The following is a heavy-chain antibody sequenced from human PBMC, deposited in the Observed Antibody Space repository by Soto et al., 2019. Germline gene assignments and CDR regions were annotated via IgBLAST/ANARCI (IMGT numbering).Heavy chain of an antibody. Sequence: SDTLSLTCSVSGYSVTSSDYYWAWIRQPPGKGLEWIGSMFYSGLTYYNPSLKSRVTLSVDTSKNQFSVRLNSVTAADTAVYYCAPLSVSLSGPYGIHVWGQGTTVTVSS. CDR3: APLSVSLSGPYGIHV. CDR2: MFYSGLT. J-gene: IGHJ6*02. D-gene: IGHD2-15*01. V-gene: IGHV4-39*01. CDR1: GYSVTSSDYY.